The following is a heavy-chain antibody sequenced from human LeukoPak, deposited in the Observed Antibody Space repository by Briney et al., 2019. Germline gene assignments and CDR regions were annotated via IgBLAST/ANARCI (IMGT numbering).Heavy chain of an antibody. J-gene: IGHJ3*02. Sequence: GGSLRLSCAASGFTFSSYAMSWVRQAPGKGLEWVSAISGSGGSTYYADSVKGRSTISRDNSKNTLYPQMNSLRAEDTAVYYCAKVDPYGSGSYDAFDIWGQGTMVTVPS. CDR3: AKVDPYGSGSYDAFDI. D-gene: IGHD3-10*01. CDR1: GFTFSSYA. V-gene: IGHV3-23*01. CDR2: ISGSGGST.